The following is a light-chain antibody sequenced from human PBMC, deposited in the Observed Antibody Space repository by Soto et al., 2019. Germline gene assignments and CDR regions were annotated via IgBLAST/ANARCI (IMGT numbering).Light chain of an antibody. J-gene: IGLJ1*01. V-gene: IGLV2-14*01. Sequence: QSALTQPASVSGSPGQSIAISCTGTSSDVGGYDYVSWYQQQPDKAPKLMIYEVTKRPSGVSNRFSGSKSGNTDSLTISGLQAEDEADYYCSSHTSGSTRVFGTGTKVTVL. CDR2: EVT. CDR3: SSHTSGSTRV. CDR1: SSDVGGYDY.